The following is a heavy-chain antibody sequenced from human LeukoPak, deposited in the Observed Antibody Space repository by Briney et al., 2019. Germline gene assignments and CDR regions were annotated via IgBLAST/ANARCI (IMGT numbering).Heavy chain of an antibody. V-gene: IGHV3-21*01. CDR2: IGTSSTYI. D-gene: IGHD3-16*02. J-gene: IGHJ3*02. CDR3: ARVPAGVIGMKDAFDI. CDR1: GFTFSSYT. Sequence: GGSLRLSCAASGFTFSSYTMNWVRQAPGKGLEWVSSIGTSSTYIYYADSVKGRFTISRDNAKNSLYLQMNSLRAEDTAVYYCARVPAGVIGMKDAFDIWGQGTMVTVSS.